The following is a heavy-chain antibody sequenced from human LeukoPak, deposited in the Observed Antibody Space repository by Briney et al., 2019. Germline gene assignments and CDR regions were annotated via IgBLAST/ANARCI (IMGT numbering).Heavy chain of an antibody. Sequence: GGSLRLSCAASGFTFSTYGMHWVRQPPGKGLEWVAVIWSDGSNEYYADSVKGRFTISRDNSKNTLYLKMNSLRAEDTAVYYCAKDSENGVADYWGQETLVTVSS. CDR2: IWSDGSNE. J-gene: IGHJ4*02. CDR1: GFTFSTYG. CDR3: AKDSENGVADY. V-gene: IGHV3-33*06. D-gene: IGHD1-1*01.